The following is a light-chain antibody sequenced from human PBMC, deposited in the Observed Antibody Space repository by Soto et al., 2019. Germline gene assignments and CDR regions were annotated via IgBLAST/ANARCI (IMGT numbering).Light chain of an antibody. Sequence: QSVLAQPASVSGSPGHSITISCTGTSSDVGNYDYVSWYQQHPGKVPKLMIYDVSNRPSGVSNRFSGSKSGNTASLTISGLQAEDEADYYCISFTTRATYVFGTGTKVTVL. CDR3: ISFTTRATYV. J-gene: IGLJ1*01. CDR1: SSDVGNYDY. CDR2: DVS. V-gene: IGLV2-14*01.